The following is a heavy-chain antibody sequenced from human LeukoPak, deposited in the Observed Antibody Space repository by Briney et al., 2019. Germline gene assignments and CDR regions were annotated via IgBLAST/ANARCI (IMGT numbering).Heavy chain of an antibody. J-gene: IGHJ3*02. CDR1: GFIFSAYG. Sequence: GGSLRLSCVASGFIFSAYGMHWVRQAPGKGLEWLAVIWYDGSSKYYADSVKGRFTISRDNSKNTLYMQMNNLRVEDTAVYFCARDNRYTGNYLDAFDIWGQGTLVTVSS. D-gene: IGHD3-16*02. V-gene: IGHV3-33*01. CDR3: ARDNRYTGNYLDAFDI. CDR2: IWYDGSSK.